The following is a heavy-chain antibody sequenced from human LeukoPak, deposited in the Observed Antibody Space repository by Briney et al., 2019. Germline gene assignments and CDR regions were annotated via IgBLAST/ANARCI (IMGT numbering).Heavy chain of an antibody. D-gene: IGHD3-16*01. CDR1: GFTFTNAW. Sequence: GGSLRLSCAAPGFTFTNAWMSWVRQAPGKGLERVGRIKSKTDGGTTDYAAPVKGRFTISRDDSKNTLYLQMNSLKSEDTAVYYCTTDRGGSSPGLFDIWGQGTMVTVSS. V-gene: IGHV3-15*01. J-gene: IGHJ3*02. CDR2: IKSKTDGGTT. CDR3: TTDRGGSSPGLFDI.